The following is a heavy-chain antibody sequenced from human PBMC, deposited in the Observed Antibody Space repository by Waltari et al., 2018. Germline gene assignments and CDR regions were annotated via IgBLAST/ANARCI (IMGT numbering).Heavy chain of an antibody. CDR1: GFNFGSLA. CDR3: GRFTSDRWNALDY. V-gene: IGHV3-30-3*01. Sequence: QVQLVESGGGVVQPGGSLRLSCAASGFNFGSLAFHWVRQAPGKGLEWVALISYDGNNEYYAASVKGRFTISRDNSKNSLYLQMNNLRAEDTAVYYCGRFTSDRWNALDYWGQGTLVTVSS. CDR2: ISYDGNNE. D-gene: IGHD1-1*01. J-gene: IGHJ4*02.